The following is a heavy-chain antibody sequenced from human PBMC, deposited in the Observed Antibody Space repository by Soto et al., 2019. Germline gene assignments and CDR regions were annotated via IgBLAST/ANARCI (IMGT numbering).Heavy chain of an antibody. CDR2: IYWDDDK. V-gene: IGHV2-5*02. D-gene: IGHD2-15*01. J-gene: IGHJ4*02. Sequence: QITLKESGPPLVKPTQTLTLTCTFSGFSLSTSGVGVGWIRQSPGKALEWLALIYWDDDKRYSPSLKRRLIITKDSSKNQVVLTMTNMDPVDKATYYCARIYCSGGSCYGNYFDYWGQGTLVTVSS. CDR1: GFSLSTSGVG. CDR3: ARIYCSGGSCYGNYFDY.